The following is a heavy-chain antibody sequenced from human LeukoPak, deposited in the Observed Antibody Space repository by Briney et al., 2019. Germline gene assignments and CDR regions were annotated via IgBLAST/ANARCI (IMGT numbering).Heavy chain of an antibody. CDR3: ANVTRFNNNYDSSGYRALDY. CDR1: GVTFSVDI. D-gene: IGHD3-22*01. Sequence: GGSLRLSSAPSGVTFSVDIISSGPDAPRKGLWCGSGISHIGGGTYYAESVKGRFTISRDNSKNTLYLQMNSLRAEDTGVYYCANVTRFNNNYDSSGYRALDYWGQGTMVTVSS. V-gene: IGHV3-23*01. CDR2: ISHIGGGT. J-gene: IGHJ4*02.